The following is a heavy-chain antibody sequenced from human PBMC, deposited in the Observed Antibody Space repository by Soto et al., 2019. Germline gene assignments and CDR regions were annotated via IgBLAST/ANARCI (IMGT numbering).Heavy chain of an antibody. Sequence: ASVKVSCKASGYTFTSYDMNWVRQATGQGLEGMGWMNPNSGNTGYAQKLQGRVTMTRNTSISTAYMELSSLRSEDTAVYYCARGFRWQRLVREGHACFDAWGQGTMVTVXS. D-gene: IGHD6-13*01. CDR2: MNPNSGNT. CDR1: GYTFTSYD. J-gene: IGHJ5*02. CDR3: ARGFRWQRLVREGHACFDA. V-gene: IGHV1-8*01.